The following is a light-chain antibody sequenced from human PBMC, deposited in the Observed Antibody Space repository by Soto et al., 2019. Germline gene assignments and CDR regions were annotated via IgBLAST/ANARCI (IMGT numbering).Light chain of an antibody. CDR1: QSISTE. CDR3: QQGHNWPLT. J-gene: IGKJ2*01. Sequence: EIVMTQSPATLSLSPGERVTLSCRASQSISTELAWYQQKPGQSPRLLIYSASTRATGVPARFTGSGSGSEFTLTISGLQSEDFAVYYCQQGHNWPLTFGQGTRLEI. V-gene: IGKV3-15*01. CDR2: SAS.